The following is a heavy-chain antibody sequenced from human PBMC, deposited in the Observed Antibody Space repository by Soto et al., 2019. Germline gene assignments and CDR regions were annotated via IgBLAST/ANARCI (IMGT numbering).Heavy chain of an antibody. J-gene: IGHJ6*02. Sequence: ASVKVSCKASGYTFTSYDINWVRQATGQGLEWMGWMNPNSGNTGYAQKFQGRVTMTRNTSISTAYMELSSLRSEDTAVYYCARADIVLVPAAKDYYYYGMDVWGQGTTVTVSS. CDR1: GYTFTSYD. V-gene: IGHV1-8*01. D-gene: IGHD2-2*01. CDR2: MNPNSGNT. CDR3: ARADIVLVPAAKDYYYYGMDV.